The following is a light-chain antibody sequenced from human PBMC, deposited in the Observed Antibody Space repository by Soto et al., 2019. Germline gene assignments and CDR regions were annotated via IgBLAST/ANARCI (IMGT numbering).Light chain of an antibody. J-gene: IGKJ5*01. CDR2: DAS. V-gene: IGKV3-20*01. CDR3: QQYADSPIT. Sequence: EIVLTQSPGTLSLSTGERATLSCRASQSVTSNYLAWYQQKPGQAPRLLIYDASNRATGTPDRFLGRGSGTDFTLIISRLETEDFAVYYCQQYADSPITFGQGTRLEIK. CDR1: QSVTSNY.